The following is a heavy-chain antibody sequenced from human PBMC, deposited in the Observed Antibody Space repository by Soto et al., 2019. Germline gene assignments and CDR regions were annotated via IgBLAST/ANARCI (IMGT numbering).Heavy chain of an antibody. CDR3: ARDGENIVVVVAATSFDY. CDR1: GFTFSSYA. D-gene: IGHD2-15*01. Sequence: QVQLVESGGGVVQPGRSLRLSCAASGFTFSSYAMHWVRQAPGKGLEWVAVISYDGSNKYYADSVKGRFTISRDNSKNTLYLQMNSLRAEDTAVYYCARDGENIVVVVAATSFDYWGQGTLVTVSS. J-gene: IGHJ4*02. V-gene: IGHV3-30-3*01. CDR2: ISYDGSNK.